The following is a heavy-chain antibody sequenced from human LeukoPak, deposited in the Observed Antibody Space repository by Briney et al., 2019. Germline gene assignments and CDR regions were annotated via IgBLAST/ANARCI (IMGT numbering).Heavy chain of an antibody. D-gene: IGHD2-15*01. CDR2: IIPIFGTA. V-gene: IGHV1-69*06. Sequence: ASVKVSCKASGGTFSSYAISWVRQAPGQGLEWMGGIIPIFGTANYAQKFQGRVTITADKSTSTAYMELSSLRSEDTAVYYCARDTTSIRYCSGGSCYLFDYWGQGTLVTVSS. CDR1: GGTFSSYA. J-gene: IGHJ4*02. CDR3: ARDTTSIRYCSGGSCYLFDY.